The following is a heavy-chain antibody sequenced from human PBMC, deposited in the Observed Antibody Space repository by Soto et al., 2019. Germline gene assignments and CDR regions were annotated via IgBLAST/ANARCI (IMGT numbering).Heavy chain of an antibody. D-gene: IGHD5-18*01. CDR3: ARARGFSYGYCDY. CDR1: GGSVSSSPYY. J-gene: IGHJ4*02. V-gene: IGHV4-39*01. Sequence: SDTLSLTCTVSGGSVSSSPYYWVWIRQPPGKGLEYIGNIYYGGSTYYSPSLKSRVTISVDTSTNQFSLKLSSVTAADTAVYYCARARGFSYGYCDYWGRGTLVTVSS. CDR2: IYYGGST.